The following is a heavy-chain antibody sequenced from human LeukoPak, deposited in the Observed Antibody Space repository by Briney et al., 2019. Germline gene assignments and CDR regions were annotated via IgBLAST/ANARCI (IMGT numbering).Heavy chain of an antibody. CDR2: IYYSGST. Sequence: KPSETLSLTCTVSGGSISSYYWSWIRQPPGKGLEWIGYIYYSGSTNYNPSLKSRVTISVDTSKNQFSLKLSSVTAADTAVYYCARSSPGAFYPYCSSTSCYSWFDPWGQGTLVTVSS. CDR3: ARSSPGAFYPYCSSTSCYSWFDP. D-gene: IGHD2-2*02. CDR1: GGSISSYY. V-gene: IGHV4-59*01. J-gene: IGHJ5*02.